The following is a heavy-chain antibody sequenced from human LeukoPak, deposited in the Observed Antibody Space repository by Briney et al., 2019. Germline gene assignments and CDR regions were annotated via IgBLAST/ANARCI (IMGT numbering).Heavy chain of an antibody. V-gene: IGHV3-30*04. CDR1: GFTFSSYA. J-gene: IGHJ4*01. Sequence: GGSLRLSCAASGFTFSSYAMHWVRQAPGKGLEWVAVISYDGSNKYYADSVKGRFTISRDNSKNTLYLQMNSLRAEDTAVYYCAKDKDYDSSGYYDYWGQGTLVTVSS. CDR3: AKDKDYDSSGYYDY. D-gene: IGHD3-22*01. CDR2: ISYDGSNK.